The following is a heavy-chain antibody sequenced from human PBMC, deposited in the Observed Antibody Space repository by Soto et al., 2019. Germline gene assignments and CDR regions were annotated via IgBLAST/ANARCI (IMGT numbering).Heavy chain of an antibody. V-gene: IGHV1-3*01. D-gene: IGHD6-19*01. CDR3: TRNLYSTGWYNDH. J-gene: IGHJ4*02. CDR2: INAGNGDT. CDR1: GYTFTSYA. Sequence: GASVKVSCKASGYTFTSYAMHWVRQAPGQRLEWMGWINAGNGDTKYSQKFQGRLTITRDTSANTAYMELSSLRSEDTAIYYCTRNLYSTGWYNDHWGQGTLVTVSS.